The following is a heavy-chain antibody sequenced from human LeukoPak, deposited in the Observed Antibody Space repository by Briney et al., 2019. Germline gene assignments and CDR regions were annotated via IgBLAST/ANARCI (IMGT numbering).Heavy chain of an antibody. Sequence: SETLSLTCTVSGGSISSSSYYWGWIRQPPGKGLEWIGSIYYSGSTYYNPSLKSRVTISVDTSKNQFSLKLSSVTAADTAVYYCARPSCSGGSCYWVYWGQGTLVTVSS. CDR3: ARPSCSGGSCYWVY. J-gene: IGHJ4*02. CDR2: IYYSGST. CDR1: GGSISSSSYY. D-gene: IGHD2-15*01. V-gene: IGHV4-39*01.